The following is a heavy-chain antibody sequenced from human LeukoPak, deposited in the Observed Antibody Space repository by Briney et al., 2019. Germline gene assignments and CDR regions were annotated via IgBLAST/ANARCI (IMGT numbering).Heavy chain of an antibody. J-gene: IGHJ4*02. V-gene: IGHV3-74*01. Sequence: GGSLRLSCAASEFTFSSYAMHWVRQAPGKGLVWVSRIKSDGSSTSYADSVKGRFTISRDNAKNTLYLQMNSLRAEDTAVYYCARDDWFSYWGQGTLVTVSS. CDR1: EFTFSSYA. D-gene: IGHD3-9*01. CDR3: ARDDWFSY. CDR2: IKSDGSST.